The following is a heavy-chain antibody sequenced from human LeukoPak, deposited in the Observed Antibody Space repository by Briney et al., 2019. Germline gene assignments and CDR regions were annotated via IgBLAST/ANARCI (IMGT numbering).Heavy chain of an antibody. J-gene: IGHJ3*02. D-gene: IGHD4-23*01. Sequence: SGPALVKPTETLTLTCTFSGFSLSTSGMCVNWIRQPPGKALEWLARIDWDDDKYYSTSVKTRPTISKDTSKNQVVLTMNYMDPVDTATYYCARSSTVAYAYDIWGQGTMVTVSS. CDR2: IDWDDDK. V-gene: IGHV2-70*11. CDR1: GFSLSTSGMC. CDR3: ARSSTVAYAYDI.